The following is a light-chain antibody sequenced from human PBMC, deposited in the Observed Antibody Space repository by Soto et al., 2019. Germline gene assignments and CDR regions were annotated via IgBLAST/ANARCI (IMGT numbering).Light chain of an antibody. Sequence: EIVMTQSPATLSVSPGEAATLSCRASQSVSSNYLAWYQQNPGQAPRLLIYGASSRLTGIPDRFSGSGSGTDLTLTISGLAPEDFAVYYCQQYLSSPWAFGQGTKLDIK. CDR2: GAS. J-gene: IGKJ1*01. V-gene: IGKV3-20*01. CDR3: QQYLSSPWA. CDR1: QSVSSNY.